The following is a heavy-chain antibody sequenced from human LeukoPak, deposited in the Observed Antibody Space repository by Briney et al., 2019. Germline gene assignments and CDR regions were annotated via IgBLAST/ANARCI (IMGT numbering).Heavy chain of an antibody. CDR3: ARDRYTYYYDSSGYRELNYFDY. CDR1: GFTFSDNY. Sequence: GGSLRLSCAASGFTFSDNYMSWIRQAPGKGLEWVSYISSSGSIYYADSVKGRFTISRDNAKNSLYLQMNSLRAEDTAVYYCARDRYTYYYDSSGYRELNYFDYWGQGTLVTVSS. CDR2: ISSSGSI. V-gene: IGHV3-11*04. D-gene: IGHD3-22*01. J-gene: IGHJ4*02.